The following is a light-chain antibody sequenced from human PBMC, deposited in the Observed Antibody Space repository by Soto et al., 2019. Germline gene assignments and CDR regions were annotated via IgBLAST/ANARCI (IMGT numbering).Light chain of an antibody. J-gene: IGLJ2*01. V-gene: IGLV4-69*01. Sequence: QSVLTQSPSASASLGASVKLTCTLSSGHSSYAIAWHQKQPGKGPRYLMDLNNDGSHTKGDGIPDRFSGSSSGADRYLINSSLPSEDAAYYYCQTWGTGFQFFGGGTKLTVL. CDR2: LNNDGSH. CDR3: QTWGTGFQF. CDR1: SGHSSYA.